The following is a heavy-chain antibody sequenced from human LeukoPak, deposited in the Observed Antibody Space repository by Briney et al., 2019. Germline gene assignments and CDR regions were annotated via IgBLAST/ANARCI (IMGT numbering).Heavy chain of an antibody. CDR1: GFTFDDYG. CDR2: INWNGGST. Sequence: GGSLRLSCAASGFTFDDYGMSWVRQAPGKGLEWVSGINWNGGSTGYADSVKGRFTISRDNAKNSLYLQMNSLRAKDTALYYCARTSLGTSQYYYYMDVWGKGTTVTVSS. V-gene: IGHV3-20*04. D-gene: IGHD2-2*01. CDR3: ARTSLGTSQYYYYMDV. J-gene: IGHJ6*03.